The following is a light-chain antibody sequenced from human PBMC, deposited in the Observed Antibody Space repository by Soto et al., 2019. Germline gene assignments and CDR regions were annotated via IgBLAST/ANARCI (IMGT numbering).Light chain of an antibody. Sequence: QSVLSQPPSASRTPGQRVTISCSGSSSNIGSNIVNWYQQVPGTAPKILIYTNDQRPSGVPDRFSGAKSGTSASLAISGLPSDDDADYYCAAWDDSLNGYVFGTGTQLIVL. J-gene: IGLJ1*01. CDR1: SSNIGSNI. CDR3: AAWDDSLNGYV. CDR2: TND. V-gene: IGLV1-44*01.